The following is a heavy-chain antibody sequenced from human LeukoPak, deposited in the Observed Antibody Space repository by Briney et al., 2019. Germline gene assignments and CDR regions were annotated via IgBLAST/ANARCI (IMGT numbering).Heavy chain of an antibody. V-gene: IGHV3-23*01. D-gene: IGHD6-13*01. CDR2: ITDSSTST. J-gene: IGHJ4*02. CDR3: AKGSSSSRPHYFDY. Sequence: GGSLRLSCAASGYIFSSYAMNWVRQAPGKGLEWVSAITDSSTSTYYADSVKGRFTISRHNSKNTLYLQMNSLRAEDTAVYYCAKGSSSSRPHYFDYWGQGTLVTVSS. CDR1: GYIFSSYA.